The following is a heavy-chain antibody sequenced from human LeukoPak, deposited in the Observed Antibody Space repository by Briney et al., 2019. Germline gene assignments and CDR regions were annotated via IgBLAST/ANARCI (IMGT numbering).Heavy chain of an antibody. CDR3: ARDKPYYYDSSGYKYAFDI. V-gene: IGHV3-21*01. J-gene: IGHJ3*02. Sequence: GGSLRLSCAASGFTFSSYSMNWVRQAPGKGLEWVSSISSSSSYIYYADSVKGRFTISRDNSKNTLYLQMNSLRAEDTAVYYCARDKPYYYDSSGYKYAFDIWGQGTMVTVSS. CDR2: ISSSSSYI. D-gene: IGHD3-22*01. CDR1: GFTFSSYS.